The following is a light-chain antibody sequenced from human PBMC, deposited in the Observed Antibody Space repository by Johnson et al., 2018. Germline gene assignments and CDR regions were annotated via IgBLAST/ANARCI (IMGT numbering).Light chain of an antibody. CDR3: GKWASSLSAGNV. V-gene: IGLV1-51*02. J-gene: IGLJ1*01. CDR1: SSNIGNNY. Sequence: QSVLTQPPSVSAAPGQKVTISCSGSSSNIGNNYVSWYQQLPGTAPKLLIYENNKRPSGIPDRFSGSKSGTSATLGITGLKTGDEADYYCGKWASSLSAGNVFGTGTKVTVL. CDR2: ENN.